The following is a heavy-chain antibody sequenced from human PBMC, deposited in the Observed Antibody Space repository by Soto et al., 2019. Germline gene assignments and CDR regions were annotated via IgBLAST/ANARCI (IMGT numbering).Heavy chain of an antibody. CDR2: IDPSDSYT. CDR3: ARRTSTVTTGGYYYYGMDV. V-gene: IGHV5-10-1*01. Sequence: GESLKISFKGSGYSFTSYWISWVRQMPGKGLEWMGRIDPSDSYTNYSPSFQGHVTLSADKSIRTAYLQWSSMKASDTAMYYCARRTSTVTTGGYYYYGMDVWGQGTTVTVSS. CDR1: GYSFTSYW. J-gene: IGHJ6*02. D-gene: IGHD4-4*01.